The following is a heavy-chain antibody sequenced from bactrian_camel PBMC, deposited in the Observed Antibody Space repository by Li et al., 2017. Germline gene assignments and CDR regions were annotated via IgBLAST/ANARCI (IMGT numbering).Heavy chain of an antibody. V-gene: IGHV3S53*01. Sequence: QVQLVESGGGSVQAGGSLKLSCTPSGYTYIADCMGWFREAPGKNREWVAAIESDGSTRYRESVKGRFTISRDSTKAALYLQMNSLEPDDTAMYYCATGCTAIRRGALRPERYTNWGRGTQVTVS. CDR3: ATGCTAIRRGALRPERYTN. D-gene: IGHD2*01. J-gene: IGHJ4*01. CDR1: GYTYIADC. CDR2: IESDGST.